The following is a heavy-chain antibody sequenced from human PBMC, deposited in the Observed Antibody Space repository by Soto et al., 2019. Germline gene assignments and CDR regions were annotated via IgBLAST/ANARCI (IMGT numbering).Heavy chain of an antibody. CDR3: AEGRGGTTNYYMDV. Sequence: SETLSLTCTVSGGSISSYYWSWIRQPPGKGLEWIGYIYYSGSTNYNPSLKSRVTISVDTSKNQFSLKLSSVTAADTAVYYCAEGRGGTTNYYMDVWGKGTTVTVSS. J-gene: IGHJ6*03. CDR2: IYYSGST. V-gene: IGHV4-59*01. D-gene: IGHD1-7*01. CDR1: GGSISSYY.